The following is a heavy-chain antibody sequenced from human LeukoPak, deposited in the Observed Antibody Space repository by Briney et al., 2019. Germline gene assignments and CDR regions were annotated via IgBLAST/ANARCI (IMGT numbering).Heavy chain of an antibody. V-gene: IGHV4-30-2*01. D-gene: IGHD3-10*01. CDR1: GGSISSGGYY. J-gene: IGHJ3*02. Sequence: SQTLSLTCTVSGGSISSGGYYWSWIRQPPGKGLEWIGYIYHSGSTYYNPSLKSRVTISVDRSKNQFSLKLSSVTAADTAVYYCARVLWFGELFPVAFDIWGQGTMVTVSS. CDR2: IYHSGST. CDR3: ARVLWFGELFPVAFDI.